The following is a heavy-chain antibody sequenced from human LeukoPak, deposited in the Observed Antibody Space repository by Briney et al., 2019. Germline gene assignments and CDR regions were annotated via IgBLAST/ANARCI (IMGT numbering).Heavy chain of an antibody. J-gene: IGHJ4*02. CDR1: GFTFGNYW. CDR2: IKRDGSER. CDR3: ARTTSFMFYY. Sequence: PGGSLRLSCAVSGFTFGNYWMSWVRQTPGQGPEWVANIKRDGSERYYVDSVKGRFTISRDNAKSSLFLEMSSLGVEDTAVYYCARTTSFMFYYWGQGTLVTVSS. D-gene: IGHD1-1*01. V-gene: IGHV3-7*03.